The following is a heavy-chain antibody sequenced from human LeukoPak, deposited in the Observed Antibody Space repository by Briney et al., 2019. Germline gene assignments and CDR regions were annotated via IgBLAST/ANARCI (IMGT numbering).Heavy chain of an antibody. CDR2: MNPNSGNT. D-gene: IGHD4-17*01. CDR3: ARGNKDYGDYARGLSDY. J-gene: IGHJ4*02. V-gene: IGHV1-8*01. Sequence: ASVKVSCKASGYTFTSFDINWVRQATGQGLEWMGCMNPNSGNTGSAQKFQGRITMTRNTSITTAYMELSSLRSEDTAVYYCARGNKDYGDYARGLSDYWGQGTLVTVSS. CDR1: GYTFTSFD.